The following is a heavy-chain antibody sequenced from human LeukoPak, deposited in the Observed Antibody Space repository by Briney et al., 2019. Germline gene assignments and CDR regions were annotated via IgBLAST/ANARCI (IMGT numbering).Heavy chain of an antibody. Sequence: SETLSLTCTVSGGSISSYDWSWIRQPPGNGLEWIGCIYYSGSTNDNPSLKSRGTISLDTSKNQFSLKLSSVTAADTAVYYCARIGYCSGGSCYGDYYGMDVWGQGTTVTVSS. CDR1: GGSISSYD. CDR2: IYYSGST. CDR3: ARIGYCSGGSCYGDYYGMDV. V-gene: IGHV4-59*08. J-gene: IGHJ6*02. D-gene: IGHD2-15*01.